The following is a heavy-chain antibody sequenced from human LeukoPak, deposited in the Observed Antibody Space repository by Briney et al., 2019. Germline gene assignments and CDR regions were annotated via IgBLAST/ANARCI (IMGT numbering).Heavy chain of an antibody. J-gene: IGHJ2*01. Sequence: PSETLSLTCTVSGGSISSGSYYWSWIRQPAGKGLEWIGRIYTSGSTNYNPSLKSRVTISVDTSKNQFSLKLSSVTAADTAVYYCARVGNFWSGNKSPGWYFDLWGRGTLVTVSS. V-gene: IGHV4-61*02. CDR1: GGSISSGSYY. D-gene: IGHD3-3*01. CDR3: ARVGNFWSGNKSPGWYFDL. CDR2: IYTSGST.